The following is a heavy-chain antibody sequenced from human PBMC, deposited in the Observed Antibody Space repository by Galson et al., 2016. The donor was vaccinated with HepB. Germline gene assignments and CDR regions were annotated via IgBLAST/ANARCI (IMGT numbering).Heavy chain of an antibody. CDR3: AKERLVRRILDH. J-gene: IGHJ4*02. CDR1: GFVFPNFG. V-gene: IGHV3-23*01. D-gene: IGHD1-1*01. Sequence: SLRLSCAASGFVFPNFGLSWVRQAPGKGLEWVASISTRRTTYYSDSVQGRFTISRDNSNNTLYLQMNGLRAEDTAVYYCAKERLVRRILDHWGQGTLLTVSS. CDR2: ISTRRTT.